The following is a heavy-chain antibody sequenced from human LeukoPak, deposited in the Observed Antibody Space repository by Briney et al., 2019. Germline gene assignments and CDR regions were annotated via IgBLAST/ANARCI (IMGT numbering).Heavy chain of an antibody. CDR2: ISWNSGSI. D-gene: IGHD1-26*01. Sequence: GRSLRLSCAASGFTFDDYAMHWVRQAPGKGLEWVSGISWNSGSIGYADSVKGRFTISRDNAKNSLYLQMNSLRAEDTALHYCAKDMSELLKGPFDYWGQGTLVTVSS. J-gene: IGHJ4*02. V-gene: IGHV3-9*01. CDR3: AKDMSELLKGPFDY. CDR1: GFTFDDYA.